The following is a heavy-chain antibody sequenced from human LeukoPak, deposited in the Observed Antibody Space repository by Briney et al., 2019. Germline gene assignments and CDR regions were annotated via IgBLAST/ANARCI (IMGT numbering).Heavy chain of an antibody. CDR3: ARIKAPLTMVVYWFDP. CDR1: GFTFTSSA. Sequence: SVTVSCKASGFTFTSSAVQWVRQARGQRLGWIGWIVVGSGNTNYAQKFQERVTITRDMSTSTAYMELSSLRSEDTAVYYCARIKAPLTMVVYWFDPWGQGTLVTVSS. J-gene: IGHJ5*02. D-gene: IGHD3-22*01. V-gene: IGHV1-58*01. CDR2: IVVGSGNT.